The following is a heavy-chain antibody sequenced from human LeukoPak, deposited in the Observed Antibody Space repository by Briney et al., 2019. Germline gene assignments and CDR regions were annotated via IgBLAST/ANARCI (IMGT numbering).Heavy chain of an antibody. CDR3: ARDLPGSAFDY. V-gene: IGHV3-21*01. CDR1: GFTFSSHS. D-gene: IGHD3-10*01. J-gene: IGHJ4*02. CDR2: ISSSSSYI. Sequence: GGSLRLSCAASGFTFSSHSMNWVRQAPGKGLEWVSSISSSSSYIYYADSVKGRFTISRDNTKNSLYLQMNSLRAEDTAVYYCARDLPGSAFDYWGQGTLVTVSS.